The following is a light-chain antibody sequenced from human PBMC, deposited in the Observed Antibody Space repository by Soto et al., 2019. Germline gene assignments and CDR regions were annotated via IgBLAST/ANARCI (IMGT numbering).Light chain of an antibody. J-gene: IGLJ1*01. Sequence: QSALTQPPSVSGSPGQSVTISCSGSSSDVGSHRSVSWYKQAPGTSPKLIIFEVNNRPSGVPDRFSESKSVNTASLTISGLQPEDEGDYYCSSYISSITPHVFGTGTKLTVL. CDR3: SSYISSITPHV. CDR2: EVN. V-gene: IGLV2-18*02. CDR1: SSDVGSHRS.